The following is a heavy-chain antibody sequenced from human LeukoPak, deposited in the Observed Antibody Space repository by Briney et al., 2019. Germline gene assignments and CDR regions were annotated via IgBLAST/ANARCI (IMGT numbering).Heavy chain of an antibody. V-gene: IGHV4-34*01. CDR2: TNHSGST. CDR3: ARGRMVRGVKRTNDY. CDR1: GGSFSGYY. J-gene: IGHJ4*02. Sequence: PSETLSLTCAVYGGSFSGYYWSWIRQPPGKGLEWIGETNHSGSTNYNPSLKSRVTISVDTSKNQFSLKLSSATAADTAVYYCARGRMVRGVKRTNDYWGQGTLVTVSS. D-gene: IGHD3-10*01.